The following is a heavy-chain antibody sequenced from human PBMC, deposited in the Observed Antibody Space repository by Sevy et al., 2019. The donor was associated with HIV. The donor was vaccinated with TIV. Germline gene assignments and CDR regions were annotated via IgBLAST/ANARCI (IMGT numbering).Heavy chain of an antibody. J-gene: IGHJ4*02. D-gene: IGHD6-13*01. V-gene: IGHV4-59*01. Sequence: SETLSLTCTVSGVSISLYYWAWIRQPPGKGLECIGFSGNTNYNPSLKTRVTTSVDTSKNQFSLKLSSVTAADTAIYYCARGGPNQQQLDYFDYWGQGTLVTVSS. CDR2: SGNT. CDR1: GVSISLYY. CDR3: ARGGPNQQQLDYFDY.